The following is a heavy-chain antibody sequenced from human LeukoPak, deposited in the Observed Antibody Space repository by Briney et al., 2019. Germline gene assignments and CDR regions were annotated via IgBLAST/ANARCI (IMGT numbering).Heavy chain of an antibody. D-gene: IGHD6-19*01. CDR2: IYTSGST. J-gene: IGHJ4*02. CDR1: GGSISSYY. Sequence: PSETLSLTCTVSGGSISSYYWSWIRQPAGKGLEWIGRIYTSGSTNYNPSLKSRVTISGDTSKNQFSLKLSSLTAADTAMYYCARGTGYSSGWYGPDNWGQGTLVTVSS. V-gene: IGHV4-4*07. CDR3: ARGTGYSSGWYGPDN.